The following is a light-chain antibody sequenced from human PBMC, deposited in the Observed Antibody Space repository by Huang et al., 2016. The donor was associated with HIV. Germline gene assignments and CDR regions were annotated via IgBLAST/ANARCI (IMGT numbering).Light chain of an antibody. J-gene: IGKJ1*01. V-gene: IGKV1-27*01. Sequence: DIQMTQSPASLSASTGVRVTLTCRASQDIANFVAWFQQKPGKVPRLLIYAASVLQSGVPSRFTGRGSGTDFSLTITNFQAEDVATYYCQRYDSAPRAFGQGTKVDLK. CDR1: QDIANF. CDR3: QRYDSAPRA. CDR2: AAS.